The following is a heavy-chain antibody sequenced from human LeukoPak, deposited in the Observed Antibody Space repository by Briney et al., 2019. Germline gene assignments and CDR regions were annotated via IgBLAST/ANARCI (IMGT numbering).Heavy chain of an antibody. CDR3: VTRGSSSGLDY. CDR2: IIPILGIA. J-gene: IGHJ4*02. Sequence: GASVTVSCTASRGTFSSYAISWVRQAPGQGLEWMGRIIPILGIANYAQKFQGRVTITADKSTSTAYMELSSLRSEDTAVYYCVTRGSSSGLDYWGQGTLVTVSS. V-gene: IGHV1-69*04. D-gene: IGHD6-6*01. CDR1: RGTFSSYA.